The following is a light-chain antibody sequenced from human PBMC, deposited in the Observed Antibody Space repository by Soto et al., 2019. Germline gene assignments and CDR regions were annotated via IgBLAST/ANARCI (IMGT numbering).Light chain of an antibody. CDR2: DAS. CDR3: QQGYKIPLT. V-gene: IGKV1-39*01. CDR1: QSIITY. Sequence: DIQMTQSPSSLSASVGDRVTITCRASQSIITYLNWYQQKPGKAPKLLIYDASSLQSGVPSRFSGSGSGPDFSLTINSLRPEDSASYYCQQGYKIPLTFGGGTKVEIK. J-gene: IGKJ4*01.